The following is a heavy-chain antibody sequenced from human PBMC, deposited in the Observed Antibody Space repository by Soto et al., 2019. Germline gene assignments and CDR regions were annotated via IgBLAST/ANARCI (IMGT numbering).Heavy chain of an antibody. J-gene: IGHJ5*02. D-gene: IGHD2-2*01. Sequence: ASVKFSCKASGYTFTSYGMSWVRQAPGQGLEWMGWISNYNGNTNYAQKVQDRVTMTTDTSASTTYMELRSLRSDDTAVYYCARGPRYCSSTTCFSGVTWFDPWGQGTLVTVSS. CDR3: ARGPRYCSSTTCFSGVTWFDP. V-gene: IGHV1-18*04. CDR1: GYTFTSYG. CDR2: ISNYNGNT.